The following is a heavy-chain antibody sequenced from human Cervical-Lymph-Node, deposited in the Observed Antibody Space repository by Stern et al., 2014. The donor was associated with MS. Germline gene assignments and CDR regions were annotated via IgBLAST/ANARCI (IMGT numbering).Heavy chain of an antibody. V-gene: IGHV1-69*12. CDR1: GDTFSNFA. D-gene: IGHD1-14*01. CDR2: IIPIYAPA. Sequence: VQLVQSGAEVKRPWSSVKVSCKTSGDTFSNFAINWVRKAPGQGLDWMGGIIPIYAPASYAQKFRGRVTITADESTDTVFMELNSLRSEDTAVYYCAKAVPNHDAFDIWGQGTMVTVSS. CDR3: AKAVPNHDAFDI. J-gene: IGHJ3*02.